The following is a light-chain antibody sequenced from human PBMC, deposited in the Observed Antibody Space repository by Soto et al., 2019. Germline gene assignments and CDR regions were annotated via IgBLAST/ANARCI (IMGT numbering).Light chain of an antibody. Sequence: EIVLTKFPATLFFSPGEKDTLFCRASQSVSRFLTWYQQKPGQAPRLLIYDASNRATGIPARFSGSGSGTDFTLTISSLEPEDFAVYYCQQRSNWPWTFGQGTKV. CDR2: DAS. CDR1: QSVSRF. V-gene: IGKV3-11*01. J-gene: IGKJ1*01. CDR3: QQRSNWPWT.